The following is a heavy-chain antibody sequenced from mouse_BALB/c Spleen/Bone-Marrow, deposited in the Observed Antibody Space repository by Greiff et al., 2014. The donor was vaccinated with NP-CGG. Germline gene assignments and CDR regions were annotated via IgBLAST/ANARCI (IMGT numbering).Heavy chain of an antibody. J-gene: IGHJ2*01. V-gene: IGHV5-6-4*01. CDR3: SKDGGYDYSYYFDY. D-gene: IGHD2-4*01. CDR2: ISSGGHDT. CDR1: GFTFSSYS. Sequence: LQQPGGGLVKPGGSLKLSCAASGFTFSSYSMSWVRQTPEKRLEWVATISSGGHDTYYPDSVKGRFTISRDNAKNTLYLQMSSLKSEDTAMYYCSKDGGYDYSYYFDYWGQGTTLTVSS.